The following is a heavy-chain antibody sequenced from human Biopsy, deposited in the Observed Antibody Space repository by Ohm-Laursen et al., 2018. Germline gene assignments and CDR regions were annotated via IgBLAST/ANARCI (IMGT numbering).Heavy chain of an antibody. V-gene: IGHV3-33*06. D-gene: IGHD2-8*01. CDR2: IWYDGSNK. Sequence: SLRLSCAASGFTFSSYGMHWVRQAPGKGLEWVAAIWYDGSNKNYADSVKGRFTISRDNSKNTLYLQMNSLRGEDTAVYYCAKCMTGGSNYYFHHCGQGTLVTVSS. CDR1: GFTFSSYG. CDR3: AKCMTGGSNYYFHH. J-gene: IGHJ4*02.